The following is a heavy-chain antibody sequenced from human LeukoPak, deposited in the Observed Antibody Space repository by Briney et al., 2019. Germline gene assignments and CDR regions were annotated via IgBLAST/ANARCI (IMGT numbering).Heavy chain of an antibody. J-gene: IGHJ4*02. CDR1: GFSFSTYG. CDR3: ASVEGEWELPYFDY. CDR2: ISYDGRNK. V-gene: IGHV3-30*03. Sequence: GGSLRLSCAASGFSFSTYGMHWVRQAPGKGLEWVGVISYDGRNKYYQDSVKGRFTISRDNSKNTLYLQMNSLRAEDTAVYYCASVEGEWELPYFDYWGQGTLVTVSS. D-gene: IGHD1-26*01.